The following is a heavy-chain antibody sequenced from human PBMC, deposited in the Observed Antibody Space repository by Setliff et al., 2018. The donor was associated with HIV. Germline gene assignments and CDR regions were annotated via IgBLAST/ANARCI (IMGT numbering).Heavy chain of an antibody. CDR2: MSTGGGIK. D-gene: IGHD2-21*01. CDR1: GFTFSSYV. CDR3: AKLPQLYCGGDCYSDDAFDI. J-gene: IGHJ3*02. V-gene: IGHV3-30*18. Sequence: PGGSLRLSCAATGFTFSSYVLHWVRQAPGKGLEWVAVMSTGGGIKICADSVKGRFTISRDNSKSTLYLQMNSLRAEDTAIYYCAKLPQLYCGGDCYSDDAFDIWGQGTMVTVSS.